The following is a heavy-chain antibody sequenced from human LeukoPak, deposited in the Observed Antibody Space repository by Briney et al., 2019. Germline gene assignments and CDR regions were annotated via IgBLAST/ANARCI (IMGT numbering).Heavy chain of an antibody. CDR2: IYYSGDT. J-gene: IGHJ4*02. CDR3: ASDYGSGNYYVKFDY. Sequence: SETLSLTCTVSGGSISIENYYWGWLRQPPGKGLEWIGSIYYSGDTYYNPSLKNRVTVSVDTSKNQFSLKLSSVTAADTAVYYCASDYGSGNYYVKFDYWGQGTLVTVSS. D-gene: IGHD3-10*01. V-gene: IGHV4-39*01. CDR1: GGSISIENYY.